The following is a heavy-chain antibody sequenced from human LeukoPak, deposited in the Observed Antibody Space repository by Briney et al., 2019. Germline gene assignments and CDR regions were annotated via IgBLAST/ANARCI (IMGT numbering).Heavy chain of an antibody. V-gene: IGHV4-4*02. D-gene: IGHD5-18*01. J-gene: IGHJ4*02. CDR1: GGSISSSNW. CDR2: IYHSGST. Sequence: PSETLSLTCAVSGGSISSSNWWSWVRQPPGKGLEWIGEIYHSGSTNYNPSLKSRVTISVDKSKNQFSLKLSSVTAADTAVYYCARGPVDTAMPDFDYWGQGTLVTVSS. CDR3: ARGPVDTAMPDFDY.